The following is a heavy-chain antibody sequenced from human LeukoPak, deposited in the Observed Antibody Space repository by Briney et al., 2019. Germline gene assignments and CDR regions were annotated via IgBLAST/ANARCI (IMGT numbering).Heavy chain of an antibody. CDR2: ISASGGST. Sequence: GGSLRLSCVTSGFTISSYAMSWVRHAPGKGLEWVSAISASGGSTYYADSVKGRFTISRDNSKNTLYLQMNSLRAEDTAVFYCAKGERQNRLASAADYWGQGALVTVSS. J-gene: IGHJ4*02. V-gene: IGHV3-23*01. CDR3: AKGERQNRLASAADY. D-gene: IGHD6-13*01. CDR1: GFTISSYA.